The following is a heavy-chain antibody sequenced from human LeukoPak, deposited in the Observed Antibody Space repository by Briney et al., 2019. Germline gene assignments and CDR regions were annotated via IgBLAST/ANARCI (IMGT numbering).Heavy chain of an antibody. CDR1: GGSISSSSYY. CDR3: ARVYYYDSSGLSIIDY. Sequence: SETLSLTCTVSGGSISSSSYYWGWIRQPPGKGLEWIGSIFYSGSTSYNPSLKSRVTVSVDTSKNQFSLKLSSVTAADTAVYYCARVYYYDSSGLSIIDYWGQGTLVTVSS. D-gene: IGHD3-22*01. CDR2: IFYSGST. J-gene: IGHJ4*02. V-gene: IGHV4-39*01.